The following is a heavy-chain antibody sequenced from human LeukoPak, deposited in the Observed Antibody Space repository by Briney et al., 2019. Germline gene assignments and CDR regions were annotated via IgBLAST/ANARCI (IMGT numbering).Heavy chain of an antibody. J-gene: IGHJ4*02. CDR1: GFTFSSYA. CDR2: ISGSGGST. CDR3: AGAVGGSGSYLVDY. D-gene: IGHD3-10*01. Sequence: GGSLRLSCAASGFTFSSYAMSWVRQAPGKGLEWVSAISGSGGSTYYADSVKGRFTISRDNSKNTLYLQMNSLRAEDTAVYYCAGAVGGSGSYLVDYWGQGTLVTVSS. V-gene: IGHV3-23*01.